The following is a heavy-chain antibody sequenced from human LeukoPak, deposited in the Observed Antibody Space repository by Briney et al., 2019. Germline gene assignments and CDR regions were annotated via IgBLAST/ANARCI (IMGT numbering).Heavy chain of an antibody. V-gene: IGHV3-15*01. Sequence: PGGSLRLSCAASGFTFSNAWMSWVRQAPGKGMEWVGRIKSKTDGCTTDCAAPGKGRFTISRDDSKNTLYLQMNSLKTEDTAVYYCTTGSSAPTYYDFWSGYYTPDYWGQGTLVTVSS. CDR2: IKSKTDGCTT. CDR1: GFTFSNAW. D-gene: IGHD3-3*01. CDR3: TTGSSAPTYYDFWSGYYTPDY. J-gene: IGHJ4*02.